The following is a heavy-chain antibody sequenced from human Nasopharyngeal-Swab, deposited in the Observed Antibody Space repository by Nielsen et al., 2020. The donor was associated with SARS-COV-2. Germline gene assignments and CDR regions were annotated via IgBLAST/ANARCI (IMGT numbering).Heavy chain of an antibody. CDR3: ARVSGYCSGDSCYGNFYYYGMDV. J-gene: IGHJ6*02. V-gene: IGHV4-59*01. CDR2: IYYSGST. Sequence: GSLRLSCTVSGGSIRNYYWSWIRQPPGKGLEWIGYIYYSGSTNYNPSLKSRVTISEDTSENQFSLRLSSVTAADTAVYYCARVSGYCSGDSCYGNFYYYGMDVWGQGTTVTVSS. D-gene: IGHD2-15*01. CDR1: GGSIRNYY.